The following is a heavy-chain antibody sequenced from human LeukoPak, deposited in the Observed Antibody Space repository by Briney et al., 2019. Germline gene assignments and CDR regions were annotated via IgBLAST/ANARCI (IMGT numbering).Heavy chain of an antibody. D-gene: IGHD5-18*01. CDR2: ISSRGNLI. J-gene: IGHJ5*02. Sequence: PGGSLRLSCAASGYTFRDYYMSWIRQAPGKGLEWVSYISSRGNLIYYADSVKGRFTISRDNSKNTLYLQMNSLRAEDTAVYYCAKAPGYSYGPPSVPWGQGTLVTVSS. CDR1: GYTFRDYY. CDR3: AKAPGYSYGPPSVP. V-gene: IGHV3-11*04.